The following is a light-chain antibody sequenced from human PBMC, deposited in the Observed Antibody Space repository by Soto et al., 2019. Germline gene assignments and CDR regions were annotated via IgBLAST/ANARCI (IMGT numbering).Light chain of an antibody. CDR2: KAS. CDR1: QTISSW. CDR3: QKYNSYSMT. J-gene: IGKJ1*01. Sequence: DIQMTQSPYTLSGSVGYRVTITCLASQTISSWLAWYQQKPGKAPKLLIYKASTLKSGVPSRFSGSGSGTEFTLTISSLQPDDFATYYCQKYNSYSMTFGQGTKVDIK. V-gene: IGKV1-5*03.